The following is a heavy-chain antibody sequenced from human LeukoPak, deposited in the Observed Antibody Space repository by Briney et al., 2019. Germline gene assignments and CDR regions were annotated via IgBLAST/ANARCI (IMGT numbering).Heavy chain of an antibody. J-gene: IGHJ5*02. D-gene: IGHD3-10*01. CDR3: ARRRSGKNWFDP. V-gene: IGHV4-39*01. Sequence: PSETLSLTCTVSSGSISSGDYYWGWVRQPPGEGLEWIASINYSGTTFYNPSLKSRVTIAVDTSENQFSLKLSSVTAADTALYDCARRRSGKNWFDPWGQGTLVTVSS. CDR2: INYSGTT. CDR1: SGSISSGDYY.